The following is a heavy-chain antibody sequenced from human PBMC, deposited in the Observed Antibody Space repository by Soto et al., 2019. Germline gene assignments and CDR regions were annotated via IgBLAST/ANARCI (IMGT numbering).Heavy chain of an antibody. CDR2: INAGNGNT. J-gene: IGHJ4*02. D-gene: IGHD6-13*01. Sequence: ASVKVSCKASGYTFTSYAMHWVRQAPGQRLEWMGWINAGNGNTKYSQKFQGRVTITRDTSASTAYMELSSLRSEDTAVYYCATKTAGSSSWYTFDYWGQGTLVTVSS. V-gene: IGHV1-3*01. CDR1: GYTFTSYA. CDR3: ATKTAGSSSWYTFDY.